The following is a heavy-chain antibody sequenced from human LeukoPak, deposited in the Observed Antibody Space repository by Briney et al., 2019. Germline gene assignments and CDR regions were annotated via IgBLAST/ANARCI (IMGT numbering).Heavy chain of an antibody. V-gene: IGHV4-39*07. CDR1: GGSISSSSYY. CDR3: ARDGGVGASPDDAFDI. D-gene: IGHD1-26*01. CDR2: IYYSGST. J-gene: IGHJ3*02. Sequence: SETLSPTCTVSGGSISSSSYYWGWIRQPPGKGLEWIGSIYYSGSTYYNPSLKSRVTISVDTSKNQFSLKLSSVTAADTAVYYCARDGGVGASPDDAFDIWGQGTMVTVSS.